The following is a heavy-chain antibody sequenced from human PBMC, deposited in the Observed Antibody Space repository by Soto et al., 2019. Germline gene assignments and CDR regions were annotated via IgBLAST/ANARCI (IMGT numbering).Heavy chain of an antibody. CDR3: ARVGKVATTSGFDY. J-gene: IGHJ4*02. Sequence: ASVKVSCKASGYTFSNFGLSWVRQAPGQGLEWMGWISVYSGNTDYAQNLQGRVTMTTDTAPSTAYMELGSLRSDDTAVYYCARVGKVATTSGFDYWGQGTLVNVSS. CDR1: GYTFSNFG. D-gene: IGHD5-12*01. V-gene: IGHV1-18*01. CDR2: ISVYSGNT.